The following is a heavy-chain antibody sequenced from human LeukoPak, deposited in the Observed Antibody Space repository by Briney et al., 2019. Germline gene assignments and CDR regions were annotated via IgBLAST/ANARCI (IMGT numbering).Heavy chain of an antibody. Sequence: GGSLRLSCAASGFTFDDYGMSWVRQAPGKGLEWVSGINWNGGSTGYADSVKGRFTISRDNAKNSLYLQMNSLRAEDTALYHCARVKTGSPITMVRGVRNWFDPWGQGTLVTVSS. CDR3: ARVKTGSPITMVRGVRNWFDP. CDR2: INWNGGST. J-gene: IGHJ5*02. D-gene: IGHD3-10*01. CDR1: GFTFDDYG. V-gene: IGHV3-20*01.